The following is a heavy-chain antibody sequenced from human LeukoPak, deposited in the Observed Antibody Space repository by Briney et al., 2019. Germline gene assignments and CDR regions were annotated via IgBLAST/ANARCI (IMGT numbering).Heavy chain of an antibody. CDR2: IWYDGTNK. J-gene: IGHJ6*03. D-gene: IGHD5-24*01. Sequence: PGVSLRLSCAASAFTFSSYGMHWVRQAPGKGLEWVAVIWYDGTNKYYADTVKGRFTISRDNSKNTLYLQMNGLRAEDTAVYYCAREGYDGSPPYYYYYMDVWGKGTTVTVSS. V-gene: IGHV3-33*01. CDR3: AREGYDGSPPYYYYYMDV. CDR1: AFTFSSYG.